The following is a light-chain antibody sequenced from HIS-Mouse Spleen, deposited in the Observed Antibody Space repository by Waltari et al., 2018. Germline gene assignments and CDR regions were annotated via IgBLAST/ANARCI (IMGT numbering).Light chain of an antibody. Sequence: SYELTQPPSVSVSPGQTARITCSGDALPKQYAYWYQQKPGQAPVRVIYKESERPSGIHERFSGSSSWTTVTLTISGGQAEDEADYYCQSADSSGTGWVFGGGTKLTVL. CDR3: QSADSSGTGWV. J-gene: IGLJ3*02. CDR2: KES. V-gene: IGLV3-25*03. CDR1: ALPKQY.